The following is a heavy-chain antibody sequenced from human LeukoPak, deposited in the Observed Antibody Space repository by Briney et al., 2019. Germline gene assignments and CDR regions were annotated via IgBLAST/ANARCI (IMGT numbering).Heavy chain of an antibody. CDR3: TRRPMRGWYGGGVYYFDY. D-gene: IGHD6-19*01. CDR1: GFTFGDYA. CDR2: IRSKAYGGTT. Sequence: GGSLRLSCTASGFTFGDYAMSWVRQAPGKGLEWVGFIRSKAYGGTTEYAASVEGGFTISRDDSKSIAYLQMNSLKTEDTAVYYCTRRPMRGWYGGGVYYFDYWGQGTLVTVSS. J-gene: IGHJ4*02. V-gene: IGHV3-49*04.